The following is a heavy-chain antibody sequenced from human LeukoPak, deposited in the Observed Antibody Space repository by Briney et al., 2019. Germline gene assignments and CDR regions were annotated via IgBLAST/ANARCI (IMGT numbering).Heavy chain of an antibody. J-gene: IGHJ4*02. V-gene: IGHV4-39*07. CDR3: ARGTNALHMIDY. Sequence: SETLSLTCTVSGGSISSSNYYWGWIRQPPGKGLEWIGSIYFSGSTYYNPSLNSRVTISVDTSKNQFSLKLSSVTAADTAVYYCARGTNALHMIDYWGQGTLVTVSS. D-gene: IGHD2-21*01. CDR2: IYFSGST. CDR1: GGSISSSNYY.